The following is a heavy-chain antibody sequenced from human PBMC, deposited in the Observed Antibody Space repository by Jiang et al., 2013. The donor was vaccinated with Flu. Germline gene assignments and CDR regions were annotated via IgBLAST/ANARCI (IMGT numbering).Heavy chain of an antibody. CDR3: ARLTTTTTHDALDI. Sequence: VKPTQTLTLTCSFSGFSLSSRGMCVNWIRQAPGKALEWLARIDWDDDKYYSTSLKTRLIISKDTSKNQVVLIMTNMDPVDTATYYCARLTTTTTHDALDIWGRGTMVTVSS. CDR1: GFSLSSRGMC. V-gene: IGHV2-70*11. CDR2: IDWDDDK. J-gene: IGHJ3*02. D-gene: IGHD4-17*01.